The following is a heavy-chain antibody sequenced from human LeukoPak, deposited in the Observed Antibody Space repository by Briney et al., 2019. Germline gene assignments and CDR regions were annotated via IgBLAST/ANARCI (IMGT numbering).Heavy chain of an antibody. Sequence: PGGSLRLSCAASGFTFISYAMTWVRQAPGKGLEWVSVISGSGGSTYYADSVKGRFTISRDNSKNTLYLQMNSLRAEDTAVYYCAREMYGDWGSDYWGQGTLVTVSS. CDR2: ISGSGGST. CDR3: AREMYGDWGSDY. V-gene: IGHV3-23*01. D-gene: IGHD2-21*01. CDR1: GFTFISYA. J-gene: IGHJ4*02.